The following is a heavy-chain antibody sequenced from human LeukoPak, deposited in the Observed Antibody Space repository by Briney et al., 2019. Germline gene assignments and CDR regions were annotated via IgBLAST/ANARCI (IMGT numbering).Heavy chain of an antibody. D-gene: IGHD3-10*01. CDR3: ARAGAPDAFDI. CDR1: GYTFTGYY. CDR2: INPISGGT. Sequence: ASVKVSCKASGYTFTGYYMHWVRQAPGQGLEWMGWINPISGGTNCAQKFQGRVTMTRDTSISTAYMELSRLRSDDTAVYYCARAGAPDAFDIWGQGTMVTVSS. V-gene: IGHV1-2*02. J-gene: IGHJ3*02.